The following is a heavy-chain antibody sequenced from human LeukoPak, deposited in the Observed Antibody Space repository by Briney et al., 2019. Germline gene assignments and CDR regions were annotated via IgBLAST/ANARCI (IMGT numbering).Heavy chain of an antibody. V-gene: IGHV3-53*01. J-gene: IGHJ4*02. CDR2: IYSGGST. Sequence: GGSLRLSCAAFGFTVSSNYMSWVRQAPGKGLEWVSVIYSGGSTYYADSVKGRFTISRDNSKNTLYLQMNSLRAEDTAVYYCARDLGGTSGGDYWGQGTLVTVSS. CDR3: ARDLGGTSGGDY. CDR1: GFTVSSNY. D-gene: IGHD3-16*01.